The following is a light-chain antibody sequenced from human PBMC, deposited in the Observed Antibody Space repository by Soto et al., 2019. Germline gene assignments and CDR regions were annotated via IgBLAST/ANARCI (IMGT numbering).Light chain of an antibody. CDR2: GAS. Sequence: EIVLTQSPGTLSLSPGERATISCRASQTVSSRHLAWYQQKPGQAPRLLMYGASNRATGIPDRFSGSGSGTDFTLTISRLEPEDFAVYFCQQYGRSPPFTFGQGTKVEIK. V-gene: IGKV3-20*01. J-gene: IGKJ2*01. CDR1: QTVSSRH. CDR3: QQYGRSPPFT.